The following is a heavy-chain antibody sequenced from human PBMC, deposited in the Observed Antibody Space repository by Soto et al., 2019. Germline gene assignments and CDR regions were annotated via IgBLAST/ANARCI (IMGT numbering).Heavy chain of an antibody. CDR2: ISAYNGNT. V-gene: IGHV1-18*01. J-gene: IGHJ6*02. CDR3: ARDGVVVVAAKQYYYYYGMDV. Sequence: ASVKVSCKASGYTFTSYGISWVRQAPGQGLEWMGWISAYNGNTNYAQKLQGRVTMTTDTSTSTAYMELRSLRSDDTAVYYCARDGVVVVAAKQYYYYYGMDVWGQGTTVTVSS. CDR1: GYTFTSYG. D-gene: IGHD2-15*01.